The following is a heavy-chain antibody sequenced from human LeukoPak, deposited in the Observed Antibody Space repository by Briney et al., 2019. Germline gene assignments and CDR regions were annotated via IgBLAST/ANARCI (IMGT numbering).Heavy chain of an antibody. CDR1: GYTFTSYG. Sequence: GASVKVSCKASGYTFTSYGISWVRQAPGQGLEWVGWISAYNGNTNYAQKLQGRVTMTTDTSTSTAYMELRSLRSDDTAVYYCARDWGGTVAAMGGGYSMDVWGQGTTVTVSS. V-gene: IGHV1-18*01. J-gene: IGHJ6*02. D-gene: IGHD2-2*01. CDR2: ISAYNGNT. CDR3: ARDWGGTVAAMGGGYSMDV.